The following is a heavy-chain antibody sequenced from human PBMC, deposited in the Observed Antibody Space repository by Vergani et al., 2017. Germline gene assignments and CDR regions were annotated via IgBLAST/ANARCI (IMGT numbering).Heavy chain of an antibody. CDR2: IKQDGSEK. V-gene: IGHV3-7*01. Sequence: EVQLVESGGGLVKPGGSLRLSCAASGFTFSSYWMSWVRQAPGKGLEWVANIKQDGSEKYYVDSVKGRFTISRDNAKNSLYLQMNSLRAEDTAVYYCARDAWFGELWYYYYYYMDVWGKGTTVTVSS. CDR1: GFTFSSYW. D-gene: IGHD3-10*01. CDR3: ARDAWFGELWYYYYYYMDV. J-gene: IGHJ6*03.